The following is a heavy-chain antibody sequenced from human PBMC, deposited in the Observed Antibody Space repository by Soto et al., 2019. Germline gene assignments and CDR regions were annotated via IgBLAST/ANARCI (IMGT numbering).Heavy chain of an antibody. J-gene: IGHJ6*02. D-gene: IGHD6-19*01. CDR3: ARDATAVSAYGMDV. V-gene: IGHV4-59*01. CDR2: IYYSGST. Sequence: SETLSLTCSVSGSSLSNYYWSWIRQPPGKGLEWIGYIYYSGSTKYSPSLKSRVTISLDTSKNQFSLMLTSVTTADTAIYYCARDATAVSAYGMDVWGQGTTVTVSS. CDR1: GSSLSNYY.